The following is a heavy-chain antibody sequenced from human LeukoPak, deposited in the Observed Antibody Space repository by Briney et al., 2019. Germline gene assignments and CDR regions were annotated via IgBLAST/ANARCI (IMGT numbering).Heavy chain of an antibody. J-gene: IGHJ6*03. Sequence: GGSLRLSCAASGFTFSSYWMSWVRQAPGKGLEWVSSISSSSSYIYYADSVKGRFTISRDNAKNSLYLQMNSLRAEDTAVYYCARDPPPPWPYYYYYYMDVWGKGTTVTISS. V-gene: IGHV3-21*01. CDR1: GFTFSSYW. CDR3: ARDPPPPWPYYYYYYMDV. CDR2: ISSSSSYI.